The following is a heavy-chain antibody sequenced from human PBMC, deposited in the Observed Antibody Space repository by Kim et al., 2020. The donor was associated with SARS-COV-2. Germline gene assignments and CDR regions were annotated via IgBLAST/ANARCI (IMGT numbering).Heavy chain of an antibody. CDR3: AGSGYDLDDYYYYGMDV. Sequence: SETLSLTCTVSGGSISSGGYYWSWIRQHPGKGLEWIGYIYYSGSTYYNPSLKSRVTISVDTSKNQFSLKLSSVTAADTAVYYCAGSGYDLDDYYYYGMDVRGQGTTVTVSS. J-gene: IGHJ6*02. CDR1: GGSISSGGYY. CDR2: IYYSGST. V-gene: IGHV4-31*03. D-gene: IGHD5-12*01.